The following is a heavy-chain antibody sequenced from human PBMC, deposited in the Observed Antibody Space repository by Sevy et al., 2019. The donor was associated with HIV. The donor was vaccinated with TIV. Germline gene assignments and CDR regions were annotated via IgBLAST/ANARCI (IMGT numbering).Heavy chain of an antibody. V-gene: IGHV3-21*01. CDR1: GFTFSTYS. CDR2: ISSSSTYI. D-gene: IGHD2-8*02. Sequence: GESLKISCAASGFTFSTYSMNWVRQAPGKGLEWVSSISSSSTYIYYADSVKGRLTISRDNAKNSLYMQMNGLRAEDTAVYYCARDLCTGGVCPRWGYYYYGMDVWGQGTTVTVSS. CDR3: ARDLCTGGVCPRWGYYYYGMDV. J-gene: IGHJ6*02.